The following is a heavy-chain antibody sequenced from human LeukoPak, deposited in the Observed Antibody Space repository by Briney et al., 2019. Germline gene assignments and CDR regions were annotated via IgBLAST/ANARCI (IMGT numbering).Heavy chain of an antibody. CDR1: GGPISSSSYY. Sequence: PSETLSLTCTVSGGPISSSSYYWGWIRQPPGKGLEWIGSIYYSGSTYYNPSLKSRVSISVDTSKNQFSLKLSSVTAADTAVYYCARQLGYCSSTSCYADKVDYWGQGTLVTVSS. CDR2: IYYSGST. V-gene: IGHV4-39*01. D-gene: IGHD2-2*01. J-gene: IGHJ4*02. CDR3: ARQLGYCSSTSCYADKVDY.